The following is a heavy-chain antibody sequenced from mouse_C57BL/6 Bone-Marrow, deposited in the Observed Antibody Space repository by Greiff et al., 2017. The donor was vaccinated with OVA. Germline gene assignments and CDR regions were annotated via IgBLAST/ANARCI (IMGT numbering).Heavy chain of an antibody. V-gene: IGHV5-6*02. CDR3: ARSYYSNCFAY. CDR2: ISSGGSYT. CDR1: GFPFSSYG. D-gene: IGHD2-5*01. J-gene: IGHJ3*01. Sequence: DVMLVESGGDLVKPGGSLKLSCAASGFPFSSYGMSWVRQTPDKRLEWVATISSGGSYTYYPDSVKGRFTISRDNAKNTLYLQMSSLKSEDTAMYYCARSYYSNCFAYWGQGTLVTVSA.